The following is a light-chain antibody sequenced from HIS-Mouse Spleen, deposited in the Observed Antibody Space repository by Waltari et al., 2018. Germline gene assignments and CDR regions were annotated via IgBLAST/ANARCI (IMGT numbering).Light chain of an antibody. CDR2: RNN. CDR3: AAWDDSLSGPWV. CDR1: RSNIGRNY. J-gene: IGLJ3*02. V-gene: IGLV1-47*01. Sequence: QSVLTQPPSASGTPGQRLTIYCSGSRSNIGRNYVYWYQPLPGTAPKLLIYRNNQRPSGVPDRFSGSKSGTSASLAISGLRSEDDADYYCAAWDDSLSGPWVFGGGTKLTVL.